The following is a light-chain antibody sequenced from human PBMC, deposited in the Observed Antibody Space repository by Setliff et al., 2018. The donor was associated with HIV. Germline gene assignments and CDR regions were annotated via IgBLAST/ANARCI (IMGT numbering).Light chain of an antibody. Sequence: QSALAQPASVSGSPGQSITISCSGTSSDVGGYNYVSWYQQHPGNAPKLMIYDVSNRPSGVSNRFSGSKSGDTASLTISGLQAEDEADYYCTSYSSNTTLGIFGPGTKVTVL. V-gene: IGLV2-14*03. CDR1: SSDVGGYNY. J-gene: IGLJ1*01. CDR3: TSYSSNTTLGI. CDR2: DVS.